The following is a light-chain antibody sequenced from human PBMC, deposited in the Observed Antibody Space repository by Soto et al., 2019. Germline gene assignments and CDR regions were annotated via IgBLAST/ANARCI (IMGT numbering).Light chain of an antibody. J-gene: IGLJ2*01. CDR2: EVS. CDR1: SSDVGGYNY. Sequence: QPVLTQPPSASGSPGQSVTISCTGTSSDVGGYNYVSWYQQHPGKALKLMIYEVSKRPSGVPDRFSGSKSGNTASLTVSWLQAEDDADYYCSSYAGSNNWGVFCGGTKLTVL. V-gene: IGLV2-8*01. CDR3: SSYAGSNNWGV.